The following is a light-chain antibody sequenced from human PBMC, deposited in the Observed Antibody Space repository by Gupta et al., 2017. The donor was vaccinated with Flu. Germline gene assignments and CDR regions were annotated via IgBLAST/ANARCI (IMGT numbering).Light chain of an antibody. J-gene: IGKJ5*01. CDR1: QSISNY. V-gene: IGKV1-39*01. CDR2: ASS. Sequence: DIQVTQSPSSLSASVGDRVTITFRASQSISNYLNWYQQKPGKGPKLLIYASSSLQSGVPSRFSGSRSVTDLTLTISRLQPEDFATYYCQQSYSTPRRTFGQGTRLEIK. CDR3: QQSYSTPRRT.